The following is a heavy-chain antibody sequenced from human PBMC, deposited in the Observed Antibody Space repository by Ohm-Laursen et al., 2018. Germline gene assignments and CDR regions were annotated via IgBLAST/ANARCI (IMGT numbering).Heavy chain of an antibody. CDR2: ISSGSDTI. D-gene: IGHD6-6*01. CDR1: GFTFSTYS. J-gene: IGHJ6*02. Sequence: SLRLSCAASGFTFSTYSMNWFRQSPGKGLEWVSYISSGSDTIHYTDSVKGRFTISRDNAKNSLYLQMNSLRAEDTAVYYCARARPPTYYYGMDVWGQGTTVTVSS. CDR3: ARARPPTYYYGMDV. V-gene: IGHV3-48*04.